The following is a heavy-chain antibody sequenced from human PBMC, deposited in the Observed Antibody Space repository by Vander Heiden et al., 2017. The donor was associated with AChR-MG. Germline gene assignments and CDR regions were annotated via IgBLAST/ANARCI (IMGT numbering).Heavy chain of an antibody. V-gene: IGHV3-48*02. CDR2: ISSSSNTI. D-gene: IGHD3-22*01. CDR3: ARAAYYYDSSGFYYFDY. J-gene: IGHJ4*02. Sequence: EVQLVESGGGLVQPGGSLRLSCAASGFTFSSYSMNWVRQAPGKGLEWVSYISSSSNTIYYADSVKGRFTISRENAKNSLYLQMNSLRDEDTAVYYCARAAYYYDSSGFYYFDYWGQGTLVTVSS. CDR1: GFTFSSYS.